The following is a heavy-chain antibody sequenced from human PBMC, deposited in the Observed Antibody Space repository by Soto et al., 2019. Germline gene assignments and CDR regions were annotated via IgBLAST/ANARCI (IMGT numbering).Heavy chain of an antibody. Sequence: SETLSLTCTVSGVSISSYYWIWLRQPPGKGLEWIGYIYDSGSTNYNPSLRSRVTMSIDTSKNQFSLNLISVSVADTAVYYCARRDDYANYFDNWGQGTLVTVSS. CDR2: IYDSGST. J-gene: IGHJ4*02. CDR1: GVSISSYY. D-gene: IGHD4-17*01. CDR3: ARRDDYANYFDN. V-gene: IGHV4-59*08.